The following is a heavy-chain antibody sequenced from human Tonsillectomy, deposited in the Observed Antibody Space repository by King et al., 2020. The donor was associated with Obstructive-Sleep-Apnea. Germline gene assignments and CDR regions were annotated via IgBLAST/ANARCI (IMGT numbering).Heavy chain of an antibody. CDR2: IRSKAYGGTT. D-gene: IGHD5-12*01. V-gene: IGHV3-49*03. J-gene: IGHJ3*02. Sequence: DVQLVESGGGLVQPGRSLRLSCTASGFTFGDYAMSWFRQAPGKGLEWVGFIRSKAYGGTTEYAASVKGRFTISRDDSKSIAYLQMNSLKTEDTAVYYCTSHPRYSGYGTFDIWGQGTMVTVSS. CDR3: TSHPRYSGYGTFDI. CDR1: GFTFGDYA.